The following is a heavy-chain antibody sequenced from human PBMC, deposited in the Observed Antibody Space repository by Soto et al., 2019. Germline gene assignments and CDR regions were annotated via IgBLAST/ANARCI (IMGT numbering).Heavy chain of an antibody. CDR2: ISGGGDTT. Sequence: GGSLRLSCAASGFTFNNYAMTWVRQAPGKGLEWVSAISGGGDTTSYADSVKGRFTVSRDGSKNTLYLQMSSLRAEDTALYYCAKGRGGSGSLTPRVDFWGQGTLVIVSS. D-gene: IGHD3-10*01. V-gene: IGHV3-23*01. CDR1: GFTFNNYA. J-gene: IGHJ4*02. CDR3: AKGRGGSGSLTPRVDF.